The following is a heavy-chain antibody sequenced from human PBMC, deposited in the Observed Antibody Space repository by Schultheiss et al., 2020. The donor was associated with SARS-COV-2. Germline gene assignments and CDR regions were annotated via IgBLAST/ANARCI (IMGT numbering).Heavy chain of an antibody. CDR2: IYYSGST. J-gene: IGHJ4*02. D-gene: IGHD2-15*01. V-gene: IGHV4-4*02. CDR1: GGSISSDSW. CDR3: ARQAASHGSCWGY. Sequence: SETLSLTCAVSGGSISSDSWWSWVRQPPGKGLEWIGSIYYSGSTYYNPSLKSRVTISVDTSKNQFSLKLSSVTAADTAVYYCARQAASHGSCWGYWGQGTLVTVSS.